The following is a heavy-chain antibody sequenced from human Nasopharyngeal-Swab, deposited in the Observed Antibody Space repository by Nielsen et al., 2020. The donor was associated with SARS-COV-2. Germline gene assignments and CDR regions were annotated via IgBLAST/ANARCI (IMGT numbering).Heavy chain of an antibody. Sequence: WIRQPPGKGLEWVPVIFSGGSTYYADSVKGRFTISRDTSENTLYLQMNSLRAEDTAVYYCARDGQSYGMDVWGQGTTVTVSS. V-gene: IGHV3-53*01. J-gene: IGHJ6*02. CDR3: ARDGQSYGMDV. CDR2: IFSGGST.